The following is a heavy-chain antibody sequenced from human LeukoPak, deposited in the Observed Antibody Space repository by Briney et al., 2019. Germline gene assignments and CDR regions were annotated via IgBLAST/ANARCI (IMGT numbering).Heavy chain of an antibody. D-gene: IGHD3-22*01. J-gene: IGHJ3*02. CDR3: ARGGDSCGSIRSAFDI. CDR1: GFTFRSYG. Sequence: GGSLRLSCAASGFTFRSYGMHWVRQAPGKGLEWVAFISYDGSNKYYADSVKGRFTVSRDNSKNMVCLQMNSLRAEDTAVYYCARGGDSCGSIRSAFDIWGQGTMVTVSS. CDR2: ISYDGSNK. V-gene: IGHV3-30*03.